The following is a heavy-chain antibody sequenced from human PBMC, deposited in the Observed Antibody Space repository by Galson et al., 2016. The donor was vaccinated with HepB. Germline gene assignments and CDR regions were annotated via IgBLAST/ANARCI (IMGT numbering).Heavy chain of an antibody. Sequence: SVKVSCKASGYTFTSYDINWVRQATGQGLEWMGWMNPNSGNTGYAQKFKGRVTMTRNTSISTAYMELSSLRSEDTAVYYCARGLLPRYFDWFYYYYGMDVWGQGTTVTVSS. CDR2: MNPNSGNT. CDR3: ARGLLPRYFDWFYYYYGMDV. J-gene: IGHJ6*02. V-gene: IGHV1-8*01. CDR1: GYTFTSYD. D-gene: IGHD3-9*01.